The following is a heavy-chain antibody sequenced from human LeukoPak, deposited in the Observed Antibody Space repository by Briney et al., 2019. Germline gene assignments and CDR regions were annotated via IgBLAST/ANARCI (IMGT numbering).Heavy chain of an antibody. J-gene: IGHJ4*02. CDR2: TIPMRDIT. V-gene: IGHV1-69*04. Sequence: GASVKVSCNTSGGSFSNYAITWVRQAPGQGLEWMGRTIPMRDITNYAQNFQDRVTITADKSTTTVYMEVNSLISEDMAVYFCAGGPYDGTYYFDSWGQGTLVTVCS. D-gene: IGHD3-16*01. CDR3: AGGPYDGTYYFDS. CDR1: GGSFSNYA.